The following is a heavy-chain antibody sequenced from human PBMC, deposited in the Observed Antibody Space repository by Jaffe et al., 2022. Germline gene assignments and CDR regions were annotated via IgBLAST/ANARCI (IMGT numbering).Heavy chain of an antibody. CDR2: TSSSGGST. D-gene: IGHD6-19*01. V-gene: IGHV3-23*01. CDR1: GFTFSSYA. CDR3: ARRLWLEGGAFDI. Sequence: EVQLLESGGGLVQPGGSLRLSCAASGFTFSSYAMSWVRQAPGKGLEWVSATSSSGGSTYYADSVKGRFTISRDNSKNTLYLQMNSLRAEDTAVYYCARRLWLEGGAFDIWGQGTMVTVSS. J-gene: IGHJ3*02.